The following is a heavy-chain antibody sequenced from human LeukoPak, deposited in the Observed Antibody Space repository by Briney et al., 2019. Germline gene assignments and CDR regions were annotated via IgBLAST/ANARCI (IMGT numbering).Heavy chain of an antibody. D-gene: IGHD5-24*01. CDR1: GFTFDDYA. Sequence: GGSLRLSCAASGFTFDDYAMHWVRQAPGKGLEWVSLICGEGACTHYADSVKGRFTVSRDNSRNSLYLQMNSLRHEDTALYYCAKDVGDGYIVDYYYYYTMDVWGQGTTVTVSS. CDR2: ICGEGACT. J-gene: IGHJ6*02. CDR3: AKDVGDGYIVDYYYYYTMDV. V-gene: IGHV3-43*02.